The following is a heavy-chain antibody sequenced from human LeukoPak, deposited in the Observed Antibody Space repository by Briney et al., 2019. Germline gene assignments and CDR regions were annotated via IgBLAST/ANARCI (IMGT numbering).Heavy chain of an antibody. Sequence: SETLSLTCTVSGASISSGDYYWGYFRQPPGKGLAWIGSIYYNGVTYYNPSLKSRVTISVDTSKNQFSLKLTSVTAADTAVYYCARSGYSSSWLTRRFDYWGQGTLVTVSS. CDR1: GASISSGDYY. CDR2: IYYNGVT. CDR3: ARSGYSSSWLTRRFDY. D-gene: IGHD6-13*01. V-gene: IGHV4-39*01. J-gene: IGHJ4*02.